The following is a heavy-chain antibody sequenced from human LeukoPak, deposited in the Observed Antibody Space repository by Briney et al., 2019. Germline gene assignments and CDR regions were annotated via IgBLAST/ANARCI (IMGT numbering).Heavy chain of an antibody. D-gene: IGHD3-22*01. CDR1: GFTFSSYA. J-gene: IGHJ4*02. CDR3: AKLGDSSGYYLEDY. Sequence: GGSLRLSCAASGFTFSSYAMSWVRQAPGKGLEWVSGISGSGGSTDYADSLKGRFTISRDNSKNTLYLQMNSLRAEDTAVYYCAKLGDSSGYYLEDYWGQGTLVTVSS. V-gene: IGHV3-23*01. CDR2: ISGSGGST.